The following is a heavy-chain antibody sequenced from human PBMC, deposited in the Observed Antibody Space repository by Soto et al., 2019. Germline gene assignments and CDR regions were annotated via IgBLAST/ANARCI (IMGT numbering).Heavy chain of an antibody. Sequence: ASVKASCKASGYTFTSYAMHWVRQAPGQRLEWMGWINAGNGNTKYSQKFQGRVTITRDTSASTAYMELSSLRSEDTAVYYCARSVVVPAAPDYWGQGTLVTVSS. D-gene: IGHD2-2*01. CDR2: INAGNGNT. J-gene: IGHJ4*02. CDR3: ARSVVVPAAPDY. CDR1: GYTFTSYA. V-gene: IGHV1-3*01.